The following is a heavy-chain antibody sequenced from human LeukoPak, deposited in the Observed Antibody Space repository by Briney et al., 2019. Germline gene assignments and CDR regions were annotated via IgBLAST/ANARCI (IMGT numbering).Heavy chain of an antibody. D-gene: IGHD6-13*01. Sequence: PSETLSLTCTLSGGSISSYYWSWIRQPPGKGLEWIGYIYYSGSTNYNPSLKSRVTISVDTSKNQFSLKLSSVTAADTAVYYCARRVSHIGYSSSWHFDYWGQGTLVTVSS. CDR1: GGSISSYY. CDR3: ARRVSHIGYSSSWHFDY. J-gene: IGHJ4*02. CDR2: IYYSGST. V-gene: IGHV4-59*01.